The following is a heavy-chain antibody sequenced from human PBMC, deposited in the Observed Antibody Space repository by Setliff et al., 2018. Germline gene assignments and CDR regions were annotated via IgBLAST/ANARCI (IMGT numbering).Heavy chain of an antibody. V-gene: IGHV1-2*02. CDR2: INPNSGGT. Sequence: ASVKVSCKASGYTFTGYYMHWVRQAPGQGLEWMGWINPNSGGTNYAQKFQGRVTMTRDTSTSTVYMEVSSLRSEDTAMYYCARDRFYNSWSGTSITAPHDAFDIWGQGTMVTVSS. D-gene: IGHD3-3*01. CDR3: ARDRFYNSWSGTSITAPHDAFDI. J-gene: IGHJ3*02. CDR1: GYTFTGYY.